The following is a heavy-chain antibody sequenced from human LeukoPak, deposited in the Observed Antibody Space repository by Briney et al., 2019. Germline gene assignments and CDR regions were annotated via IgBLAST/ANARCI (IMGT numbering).Heavy chain of an antibody. V-gene: IGHV4-34*01. CDR1: GGSFSGYY. CDR3: ARGSSGVTRRYYFDY. J-gene: IGHJ4*02. Sequence: SETLSLTCAVYGGSFSGYYWSWIRQPPGKGLEWIGEINHSGSTNYNPSLKSRVTISVDTSKNQFSLKLRSVTAADTAVYYCARGSSGVTRRYYFDYWGQGALVTV. CDR2: INHSGST. D-gene: IGHD3-22*01.